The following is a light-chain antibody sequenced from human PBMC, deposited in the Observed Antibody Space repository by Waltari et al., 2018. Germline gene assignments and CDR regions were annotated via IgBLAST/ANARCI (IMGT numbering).Light chain of an antibody. V-gene: IGLV2-23*02. CDR1: SSDVGSYNL. CDR3: CSYAGSGIYV. Sequence: QSALTPPASVSGSPGQSITVSCTGTSSDVGSYNLVSWFQQYPDKAPKLIIFEVNKRPSGVSNRVAGSKSGNTASLTISGLQAGDEADYYCCSYAGSGIYVFGTGAKVTVL. J-gene: IGLJ1*01. CDR2: EVN.